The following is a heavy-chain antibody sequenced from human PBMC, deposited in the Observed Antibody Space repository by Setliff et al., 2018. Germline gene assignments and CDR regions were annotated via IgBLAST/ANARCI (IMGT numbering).Heavy chain of an antibody. CDR1: GYTLSNSI. CDR3: ARSSDSGYYHQRDAFDI. Sequence: GASVKVSCKASGYTLSNSILSWVRQAPGQGLEWVGWISSYNGNTKYAQTVQDRIRVTTDTSTSTSYMELRSLRSDDTAVYFCARSSDSGYYHQRDAFDIWGQGTRVTVSS. D-gene: IGHD3-22*01. V-gene: IGHV1-18*01. CDR2: ISSYNGNT. J-gene: IGHJ3*02.